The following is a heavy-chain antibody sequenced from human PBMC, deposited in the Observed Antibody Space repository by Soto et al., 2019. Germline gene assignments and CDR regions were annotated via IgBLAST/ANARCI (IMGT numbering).Heavy chain of an antibody. J-gene: IGHJ4*02. CDR1: GCTFSSYA. D-gene: IGHD1-1*01. V-gene: IGHV1-69*13. Sequence: SVKVSCKASGCTFSSYAISWVRQAPGQGLEWMGGIIPIFGTANYAQKFQGRVTITADESTSTAYMELSSLRSEDTAVYYCANAVTHIQLYFDYLGQGTLVSVSS. CDR2: IIPIFGTA. CDR3: ANAVTHIQLYFDY.